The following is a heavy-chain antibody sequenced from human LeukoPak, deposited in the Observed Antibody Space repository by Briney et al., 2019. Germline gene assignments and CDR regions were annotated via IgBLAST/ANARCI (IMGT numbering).Heavy chain of an antibody. CDR3: ARRRPKSVARGTVYYYYYMDV. CDR1: GGSFSGYY. CDR2: INHSGST. V-gene: IGHV4-34*01. Sequence: SETLSLTCAVYGGSFSGYYWSWIRQPPGKGLEWIGEINHSGSTNYNPSLKSRVTISVDTSKNQFSLKLSSVTAADTAVYYCARRRPKSVARGTVYYYYYMDVWGKGTTVTISS. J-gene: IGHJ6*03. D-gene: IGHD3-16*01.